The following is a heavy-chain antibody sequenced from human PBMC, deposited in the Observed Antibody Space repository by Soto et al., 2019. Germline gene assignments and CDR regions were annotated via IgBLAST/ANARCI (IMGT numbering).Heavy chain of an antibody. J-gene: IGHJ6*02. CDR3: ARHLSVWSGGHYGMDV. Sequence: GESLKISCKGSGYSFTSYWISWVRQMPGKGLEWMGRIDPSDSYTNYSPSFQGHVTISADKSISTAYLQWSSLKASDTAMYYCARHLSVWSGGHYGMDVWGQGTTVTVSS. CDR2: IDPSDSYT. D-gene: IGHD3-3*01. V-gene: IGHV5-10-1*01. CDR1: GYSFTSYW.